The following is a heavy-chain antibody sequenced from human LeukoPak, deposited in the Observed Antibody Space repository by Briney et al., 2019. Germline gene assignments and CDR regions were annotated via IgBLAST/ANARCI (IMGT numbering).Heavy chain of an antibody. Sequence: ASVKVSCKVSGYTLTELSMHWVRQAPGKGLEWMGGFDPEDGETIYAQKFQGRVTMTEDTSTDTAYMELSSLRSEDTAVYYCAKRGGYRAVAGESFDYWGQGTLVTVSS. CDR1: GYTLTELS. J-gene: IGHJ4*02. CDR3: AKRGGYRAVAGESFDY. CDR2: FDPEDGET. V-gene: IGHV1-24*01. D-gene: IGHD6-19*01.